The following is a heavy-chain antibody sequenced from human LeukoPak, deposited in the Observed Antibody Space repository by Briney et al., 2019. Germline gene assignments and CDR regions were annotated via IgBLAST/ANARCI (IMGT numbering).Heavy chain of an antibody. D-gene: IGHD5-24*01. V-gene: IGHV3-23*01. CDR2: ISGSGGST. CDR3: STRRWAQEIATIPEYFNY. Sequence: PGGTLRLSCAASGFTFSSYGMSWVRQAPGKGLEWVSAISGSGGSTYYADSVKGRFTISRDDSKNTAYLQMNSLPTEDTVVYYCSTRRWAQEIATIPEYFNYWGQGTLVTVSS. CDR1: GFTFSSYG. J-gene: IGHJ4*02.